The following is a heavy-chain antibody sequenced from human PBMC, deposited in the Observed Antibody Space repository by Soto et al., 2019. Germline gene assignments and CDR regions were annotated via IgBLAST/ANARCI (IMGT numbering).Heavy chain of an antibody. CDR1: GGSISSYY. Sequence: SETLSLTCTVSGGSISSYYWSWIRQPPGKGLEWIGYIYYSGTTNYNPSLKSRVTISVDTSKNQFSLKLNSVTAADTAVYFCARSGYCGGDNCYATGYTYYWGLGDLLTISS. CDR2: IYYSGTT. D-gene: IGHD2-21*01. J-gene: IGHJ1*01. CDR3: ARSGYCGGDNCYATGYTYY. V-gene: IGHV4-59*01.